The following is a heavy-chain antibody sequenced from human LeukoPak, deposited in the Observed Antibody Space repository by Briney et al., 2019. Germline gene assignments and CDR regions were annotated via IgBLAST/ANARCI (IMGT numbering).Heavy chain of an antibody. CDR1: GGSFICYY. D-gene: IGHD6-13*01. J-gene: IGHJ4*02. V-gene: IGHV4-34*01. CDR2: INHSGST. CDR3: ARSLLLSSSWYY. Sequence: SETLSLTCAVYGGSFICYYWSWIRQPPGKGLEWIGNINHSGSTNYNPSLKSRVPISVDTSKNQFSLKLSSVTAADTAVYYCARSLLLSSSWYYWGQGNVVSVS.